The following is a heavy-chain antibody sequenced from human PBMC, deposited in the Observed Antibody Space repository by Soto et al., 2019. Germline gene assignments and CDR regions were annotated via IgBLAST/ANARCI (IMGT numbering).Heavy chain of an antibody. V-gene: IGHV1-18*01. Sequence: QVQLVQSRGEVKKPGASVKVSCKTSGYSFTKYGISWVRQAPGQGLERMGWISGYNGNTNYAQKLQGRVTMTTDTSTSRAYMALRSLRSNDTAVYYCAREGPAPYYHYVMDFLGQGSTVTVSS. CDR2: ISGYNGNT. CDR1: GYSFTKYG. CDR3: AREGPAPYYHYVMDF. J-gene: IGHJ6*02.